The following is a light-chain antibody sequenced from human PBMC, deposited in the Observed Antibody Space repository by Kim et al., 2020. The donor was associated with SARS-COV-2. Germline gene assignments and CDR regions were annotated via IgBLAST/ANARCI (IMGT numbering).Light chain of an antibody. J-gene: IGLJ2*01. CDR3: QVWDNSVI. V-gene: IGLV3-9*01. CDR2: RDN. CDR1: NIGTKH. Sequence: VPVALGQTASCSCGGDNIGTKHVQWYPQKAGQAPMLVIYRDNTRPSGIPERFSGSNSGNTATLTISVAQVGDEAEYYCQVWDNSVIFGGGTQLTVL.